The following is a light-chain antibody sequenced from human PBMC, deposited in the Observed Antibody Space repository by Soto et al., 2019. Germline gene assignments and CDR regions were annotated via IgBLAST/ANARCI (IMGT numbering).Light chain of an antibody. CDR1: KSISSW. J-gene: IGKJ1*01. CDR2: KAS. CDR3: QQYNSYSST. V-gene: IGKV1-5*03. Sequence: DTPIAQSPSTLSGCVGDKITITCLASKSISSWLAWYQQKPGKAPKLLIYKASSLASGVPARFSGSGSGTEFTLTISSLEPDDFAAYYCQQYNSYSSTFGQGTKVDI.